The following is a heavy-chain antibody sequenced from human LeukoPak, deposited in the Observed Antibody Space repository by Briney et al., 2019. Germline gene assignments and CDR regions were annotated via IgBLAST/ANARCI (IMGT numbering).Heavy chain of an antibody. D-gene: IGHD1-14*01. V-gene: IGHV4-28*05. CDR1: GYSISSSNW. CDR3: ARKPDSKNWFDP. J-gene: IGHJ5*02. Sequence: PSETLSLTCAVSGYSISSSNWWGWIRQPPGKGLEWIGYIYHDGSIYYNPSLSSRLTLSVDTSKNQFSLRLNSVTAVDTAVYFCARKPDSKNWFDPWGQGTLVIVSS. CDR2: IYHDGSI.